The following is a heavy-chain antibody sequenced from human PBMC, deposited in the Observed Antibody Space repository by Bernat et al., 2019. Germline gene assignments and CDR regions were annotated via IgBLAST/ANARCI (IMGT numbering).Heavy chain of an antibody. CDR1: RFTVSNND. V-gene: IGHV3-66*01. CDR3: ARDDGDLNF. Sequence: EVQPVDGGGLVQPGGSLRLSCAASRFTVSNNDMSWVRQAPGKGLEWVSIIYSGGSTYYADSVKGRFTISRDNSKNTLYLQMNSLRAEDTAVYYCARDDGDLNFWGQGTLVTVSS. J-gene: IGHJ4*02. CDR2: IYSGGST. D-gene: IGHD4-17*01.